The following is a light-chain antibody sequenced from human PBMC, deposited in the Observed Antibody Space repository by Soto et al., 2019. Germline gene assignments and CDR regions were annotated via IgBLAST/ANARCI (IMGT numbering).Light chain of an antibody. CDR2: DTS. CDR1: QSVSSNY. CDR3: QQYGSSPRT. V-gene: IGKV3-20*01. J-gene: IGKJ1*01. Sequence: EIVLTQSPGTLSLSPGERATLSCRASQSVSSNYLAWYQQKPGQAPRLLIYDTSSRATGIPDRFSGSGSETDFTLTISRLEPEDFAVYFCQQYGSSPRTFGQGTKVDIK.